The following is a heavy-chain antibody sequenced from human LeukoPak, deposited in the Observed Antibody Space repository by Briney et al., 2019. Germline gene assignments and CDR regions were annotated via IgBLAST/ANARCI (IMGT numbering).Heavy chain of an antibody. CDR3: AREVRLGGSYPLDY. CDR1: GFIFSSHV. Sequence: GGSLRLSCAASGFIFSSHVMHWVRQAPGKALEWVAVISFDGTNKYYADSVKGRFTISRDNSKNTLYLQMNSLRAEDTAVYYCAREVRLGGSYPLDYWGQGTLVTVSS. CDR2: ISFDGTNK. D-gene: IGHD1-26*01. J-gene: IGHJ4*02. V-gene: IGHV3-30-3*01.